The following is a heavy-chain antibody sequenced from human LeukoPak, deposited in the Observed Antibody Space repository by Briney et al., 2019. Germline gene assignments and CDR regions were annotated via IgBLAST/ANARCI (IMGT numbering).Heavy chain of an antibody. V-gene: IGHV3-23*01. J-gene: IGHJ4*02. Sequence: GGSLRLSCAASGFTFSIYAMSWVRQAPGKGLEWVSGIDKNGDKTYYADSVKGRFTISRDNSKNTLYLQMESLRAEDTAVYYSAKPTTGILRGFDYWGQGTLVTVSS. CDR2: IDKNGDKT. CDR3: AKPTTGILRGFDY. D-gene: IGHD1-1*01. CDR1: GFTFSIYA.